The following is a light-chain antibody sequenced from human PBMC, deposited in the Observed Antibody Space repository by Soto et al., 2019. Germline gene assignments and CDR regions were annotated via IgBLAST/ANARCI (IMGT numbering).Light chain of an antibody. V-gene: IGKV3-15*01. CDR2: GAS. CDR3: QQYDSWAPLT. CDR1: RSVGRN. J-gene: IGKJ4*01. Sequence: EVVMTQSPATLSVSPGEGATLSCRASRSVGRNLAWYQHKPGRTPRLLIFGASVRASGIPARFSGSGSETECTLTISSLQSEDFAVYFCQQYDSWAPLTFGAGTKWDIK.